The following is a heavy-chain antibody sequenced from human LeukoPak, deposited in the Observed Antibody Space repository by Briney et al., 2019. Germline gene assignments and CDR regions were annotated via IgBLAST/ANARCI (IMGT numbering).Heavy chain of an antibody. D-gene: IGHD6-6*01. CDR3: EPELYSSSPTWGYYMDV. CDR1: GFTVISNY. CDR2: FYSGGST. Sequence: GGSLRLSCAASGFTVISNYMSWVRQAPGKGLEWVSVFYSGGSTYYADSVKGRFTISRDNSKNTLYLQMNSLRAEDTAVYYCEPELYSSSPTWGYYMDVWGKGTTVTVSS. J-gene: IGHJ6*03. V-gene: IGHV3-53*01.